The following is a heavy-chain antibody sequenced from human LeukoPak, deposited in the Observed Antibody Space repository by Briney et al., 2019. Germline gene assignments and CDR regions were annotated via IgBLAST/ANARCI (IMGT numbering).Heavy chain of an antibody. D-gene: IGHD6-13*01. CDR2: INHSGST. Sequence: GSLRLSCAASGFTFSSYAMSWIRQPPGKGLEWIGEINHSGSTNYNPSLKSRVTISVDTSKNQFSLKLSSVTAADTAVYYCARGGAYSSSWYREWGQGTLVTVSS. V-gene: IGHV4-34*01. CDR3: ARGGAYSSSWYRE. J-gene: IGHJ4*02. CDR1: GFTFSSYA.